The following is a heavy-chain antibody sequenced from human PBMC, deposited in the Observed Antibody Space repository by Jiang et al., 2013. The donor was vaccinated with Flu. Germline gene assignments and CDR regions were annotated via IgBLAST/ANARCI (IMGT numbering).Heavy chain of an antibody. D-gene: IGHD4-17*01. V-gene: IGHV4-34*01. CDR3: ARPYGDYDWYFDL. CDR1: GGSFSGYY. Sequence: LKPSETLSLTCAVYGGSFSGYYWSWIRQPPGKGLEWIGEINHSGSTNYNPSLKSRVTISVDTSKNQFSLKLSSVTAADTAVYYCARPYGDYDWYFDLWGRGTLVTVSS. CDR2: INHSGST. J-gene: IGHJ2*01.